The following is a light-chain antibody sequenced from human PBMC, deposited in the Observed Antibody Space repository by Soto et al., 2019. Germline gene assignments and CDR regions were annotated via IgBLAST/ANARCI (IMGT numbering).Light chain of an antibody. J-gene: IGLJ1*01. Sequence: QSVVTQPASVSGSPGQSVTISCTGNSSDVGDYKNVSWYQQHPGRAPKLMTSGVSNRPSGDSNCFSGSKSGNTAFLTISVLQPEDEADYYCSSCTCRTTRDVFGSETNVTV. CDR3: SSCTCRTTRDV. V-gene: IGLV2-14*03. CDR2: GVS. CDR1: SSDVGDYKN.